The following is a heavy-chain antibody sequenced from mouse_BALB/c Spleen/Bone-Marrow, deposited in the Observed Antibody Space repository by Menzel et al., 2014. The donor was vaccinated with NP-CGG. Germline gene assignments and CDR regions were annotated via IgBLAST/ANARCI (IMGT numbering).Heavy chain of an antibody. J-gene: IGHJ3*01. CDR3: ATGFAY. CDR2: IDPANGNT. CDR1: GFNIKDTY. Sequence: EVKLVESGAELVKPGASVKLSCTASGFNIKDTYMHWVKQRPEQGLEWIGRIDPANGNTKCDPKFQGKATITADTSSNTAYLQLSSLTSEDTAVYYCATGFAYWGQGTLVTVSA. V-gene: IGHV14-3*02.